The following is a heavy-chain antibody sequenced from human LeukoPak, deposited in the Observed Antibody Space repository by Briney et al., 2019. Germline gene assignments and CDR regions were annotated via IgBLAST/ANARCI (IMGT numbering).Heavy chain of an antibody. Sequence: GASVKVSCKASGYTFTSYDINWVRQATGQGLEWMGWMNPNSGNTGYAQKFQGRVTITRNTSISTAYMELSSLRSEDTAVYYCARGQFYCSSTSCYGANWFDPWGQGTLVTVS. J-gene: IGHJ5*02. CDR1: GYTFTSYD. CDR2: MNPNSGNT. CDR3: ARGQFYCSSTSCYGANWFDP. V-gene: IGHV1-8*03. D-gene: IGHD2-2*01.